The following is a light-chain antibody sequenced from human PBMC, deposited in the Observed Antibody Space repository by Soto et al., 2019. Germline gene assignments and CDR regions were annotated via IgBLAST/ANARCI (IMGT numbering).Light chain of an antibody. CDR2: KAS. CDR1: QTISSW. J-gene: IGKJ1*01. Sequence: DIQITQSPATLSCSVVDSVTITCRASQTISSWLAWYQQKPGKAPKLLIYKASTLKSGVPSRFSGSGSGTEFTLTISSLQPDDFATYYCQHYNSYSEAFGQGTKVDIK. CDR3: QHYNSYSEA. V-gene: IGKV1-5*03.